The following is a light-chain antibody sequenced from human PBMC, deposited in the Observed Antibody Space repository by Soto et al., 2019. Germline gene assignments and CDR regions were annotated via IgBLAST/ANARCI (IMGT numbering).Light chain of an antibody. CDR1: QAISTY. CDR3: QKYNSAPRT. V-gene: IGKV1-27*01. J-gene: IGKJ4*01. CDR2: SAS. Sequence: DIQMTQSPSSLSASVGDRVTITCRASQAISTYLAWYQQKPGKVPQLLIYSASTLQSGVPTRFRGSGSGTDFTLTISRLQPEDVATYYCQKYNSAPRTFGGGTKVEIK.